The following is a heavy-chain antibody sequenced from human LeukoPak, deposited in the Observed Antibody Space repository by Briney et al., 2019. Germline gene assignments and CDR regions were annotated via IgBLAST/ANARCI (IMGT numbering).Heavy chain of an antibody. CDR1: GGSFSVYY. Sequence: PSETLSLTCAVYGGSFSVYYWRWIRQPPGKGLEWSGEINHSGSTNYNPSLKRRVTISVDTSKNQFSLKLSSMTAADTAVYYCARGGRITMVRGVNPFGTYRNWFDPWGQGTLVTVSS. V-gene: IGHV4-34*01. CDR3: ARGGRITMVRGVNPFGTYRNWFDP. J-gene: IGHJ5*02. D-gene: IGHD3-10*01. CDR2: INHSGST.